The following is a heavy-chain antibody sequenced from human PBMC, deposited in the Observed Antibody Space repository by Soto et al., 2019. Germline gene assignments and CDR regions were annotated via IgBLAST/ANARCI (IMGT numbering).Heavy chain of an antibody. CDR3: TTGPLYYDFWSGYYT. CDR2: IKSKTDGGTT. D-gene: IGHD3-3*01. V-gene: IGHV3-15*01. Sequence: GGSLRLSCAASGFTFSNAWMSWVRQAPGKGLEWVGRIKSKTDGGTTDYAAPVKGRFTISRDDSKNTLYLQMNSLKTEDTAVYYCTTGPLYYDFWSGYYTWGQGTLVTVSS. J-gene: IGHJ4*02. CDR1: GFTFSNAW.